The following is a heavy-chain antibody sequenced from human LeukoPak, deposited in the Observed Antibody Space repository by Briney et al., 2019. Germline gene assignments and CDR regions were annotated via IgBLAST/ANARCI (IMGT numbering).Heavy chain of an antibody. CDR1: GGSISSYY. Sequence: SETLSLTCTVSGGSISSYYWSWIWQPPGKGLEWIGYIYYSGSTNYNPSLKSRVTISVDTSKNQFSLKLSSVTAADTAVYYCARDSGGDFWSGYYYYYGMDVWGQGTTVTVSS. J-gene: IGHJ6*02. CDR3: ARDSGGDFWSGYYYYYGMDV. V-gene: IGHV4-59*01. CDR2: IYYSGST. D-gene: IGHD3-3*01.